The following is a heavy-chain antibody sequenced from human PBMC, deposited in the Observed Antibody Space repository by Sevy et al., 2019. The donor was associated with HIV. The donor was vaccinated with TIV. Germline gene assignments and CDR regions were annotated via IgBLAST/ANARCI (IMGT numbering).Heavy chain of an antibody. CDR3: TRWKGDQSIVDY. CDR2: LKIKASGGTL. D-gene: IGHD1-1*01. CDR1: GFTFGDYA. J-gene: IGHJ4*02. Sequence: GGSLRLSCAASGFTFGDYAMNWVRQAPGKGLEWVAFLKIKASGGTLYHAASVQGRFTISRDDSKNIAYLQMNDLKTQDTAVYYCTRWKGDQSIVDYWGQGALVTVSS. V-gene: IGHV3-49*04.